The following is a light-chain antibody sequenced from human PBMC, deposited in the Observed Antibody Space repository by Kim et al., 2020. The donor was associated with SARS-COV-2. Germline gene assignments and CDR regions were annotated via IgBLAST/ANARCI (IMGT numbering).Light chain of an antibody. CDR3: CSYAGNYVV. V-gene: IGLV2-11*01. Sequence: PGQSVTISCTGTSSDVGGYNYVSWYQHHPGKAPKLMIYDVSKRPSGVPDRFSGSKSGNTASLTISGLQAEDEADYYCCSYAGNYVVFGGGTKFTVL. J-gene: IGLJ2*01. CDR2: DVS. CDR1: SSDVGGYNY.